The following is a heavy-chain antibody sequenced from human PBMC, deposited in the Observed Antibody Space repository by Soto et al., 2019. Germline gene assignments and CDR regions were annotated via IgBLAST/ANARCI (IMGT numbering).Heavy chain of an antibody. Sequence: DVQLVESGGGLVKPGGSLTLSCAASGVTFTNAWMSWVRQAPGKGLAWVGRIKGKTEGGTTNYAAPFKGRFIISRDESKNTVFLQMSSLIIGDRAGYYCTTRFPDCSCGVCYSDWGQGTLVTVSS. J-gene: IGHJ4*02. CDR3: TTRFPDCSCGVCYSD. V-gene: IGHV3-15*01. CDR1: GVTFTNAW. CDR2: IKGKTEGGTT. D-gene: IGHD2-8*02.